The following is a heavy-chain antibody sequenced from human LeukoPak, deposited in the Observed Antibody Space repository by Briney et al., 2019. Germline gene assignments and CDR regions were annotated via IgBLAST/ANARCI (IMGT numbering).Heavy chain of an antibody. CDR2: ITSSSSTI. J-gene: IGHJ4*02. CDR3: ARDTPPVTK. Sequence: GGSLRLSCAASESTFSSYSMNWVRRAPGRGLEWISYITSSSSTIYYADSVKGRFTISRDNAKNSLYLQMNSLRAEDSAVYYCARDTPPVTKWGRGTLVTVSS. CDR1: ESTFSSYS. D-gene: IGHD4-17*01. V-gene: IGHV3-48*04.